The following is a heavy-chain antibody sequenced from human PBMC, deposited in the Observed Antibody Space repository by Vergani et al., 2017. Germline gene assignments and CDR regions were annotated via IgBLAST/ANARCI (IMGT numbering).Heavy chain of an antibody. CDR3: ARVMYRDEASTGYRLEGMDI. J-gene: IGHJ6*02. V-gene: IGHV4-59*13. Sequence: QVQLEESGPGLVKPSETLSLTCTVSGGSFNTYYWSWIRQSPGKGLEWIGYIYSTGSTNYNPSLNSRVTMSVVTSNNRFSLKLKSVTAADTAVYFCARVMYRDEASTGYRLEGMDIWGQGTTVTISS. CDR1: GGSFNTYY. CDR2: IYSTGST. D-gene: IGHD2-8*02.